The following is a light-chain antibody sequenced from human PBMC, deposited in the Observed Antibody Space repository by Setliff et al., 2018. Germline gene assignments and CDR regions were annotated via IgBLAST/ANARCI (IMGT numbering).Light chain of an antibody. CDR3: ISYAGSNNYV. V-gene: IGLV2-8*01. CDR1: SSDVGGYKY. J-gene: IGLJ1*01. CDR2: EVT. Sequence: QSVLTQPPSASGSPGQSVTISCTGTSSDVGGYKYVSWFQQHPGKAPKLMIYEVTKRPSGVPDRFSSSKSGNTASLTVSGLQAEDEADYYCISYAGSNNYVFGTGTEVTVL.